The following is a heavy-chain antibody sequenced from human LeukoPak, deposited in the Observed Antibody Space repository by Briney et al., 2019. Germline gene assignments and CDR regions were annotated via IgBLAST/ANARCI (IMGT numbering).Heavy chain of an antibody. CDR2: IYYSGST. CDR1: GGSISSGGYY. J-gene: IGHJ4*02. Sequence: SQTLSLTCTVSGGSISSGGYYWSWIRQHPGKGLEWIGYIYYSGSTYYNPSLKSRVTISVDTSKNQFSLKLSSVTAADTAVYYSASLRYGSGSYYSWGQGTLVTVSS. V-gene: IGHV4-31*03. D-gene: IGHD3-10*01. CDR3: ASLRYGSGSYYS.